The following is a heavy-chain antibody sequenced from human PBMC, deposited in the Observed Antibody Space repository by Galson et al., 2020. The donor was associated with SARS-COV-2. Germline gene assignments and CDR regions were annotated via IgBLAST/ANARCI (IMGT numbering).Heavy chain of an antibody. CDR1: GGTFSSYA. CDR3: ASSLYCSSTSCYFWFDP. CDR2: IIPIFGTA. V-gene: IGHV1-69*13. D-gene: IGHD2-2*01. J-gene: IGHJ5*02. Sequence: SVKVSCKASGGTFSSYAISWVRQAPGQGLEWMGGIIPIFGTANYAQKFQGRVTITADESTSTAYMELSSLRSEDTAVYYCASSLYCSSTSCYFWFDPWGQGTLVTVSS.